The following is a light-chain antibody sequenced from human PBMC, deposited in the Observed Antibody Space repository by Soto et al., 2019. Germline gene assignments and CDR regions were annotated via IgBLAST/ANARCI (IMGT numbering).Light chain of an antibody. J-gene: IGKJ1*01. Sequence: IHMTHSPATLSASVLDRVTINCPGRQSISNWLAWYQQKPGKAPQLLIYMASSLESGVPSRFSGSGSGTEFTLTISSLQPDDFATYYCQQYNSYSWTFGQGTKVDIK. CDR3: QQYNSYSWT. CDR1: QSISNW. V-gene: IGKV1-5*03. CDR2: MAS.